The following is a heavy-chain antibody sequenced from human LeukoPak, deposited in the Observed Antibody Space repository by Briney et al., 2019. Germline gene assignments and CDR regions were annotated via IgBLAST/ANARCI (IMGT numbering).Heavy chain of an antibody. Sequence: PGGSLRLSCAASGFTFSSYWMSWVRQAPGKGLEWVANIKQDGSEKYYVDSVKGRFTISRDNAKNSLYLQMNSLRAEDTAVYYCARDRGSGTYYFDYWGQGTLVTVSS. J-gene: IGHJ4*02. CDR2: IKQDGSEK. CDR3: ARDRGSGTYYFDY. CDR1: GFTFSSYW. D-gene: IGHD1-26*01. V-gene: IGHV3-7*01.